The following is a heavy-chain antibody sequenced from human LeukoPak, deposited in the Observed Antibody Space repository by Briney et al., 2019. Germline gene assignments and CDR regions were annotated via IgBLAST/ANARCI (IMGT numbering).Heavy chain of an antibody. CDR3: ARIAVVPRDI. Sequence: SETLSLTCAVYGGSFSGYYWSWIRQPPVKGLEWIGEINHSGSTNYKPSLKSRVTISVDTSKNQFSLKLSSVTAADTAVYYCARIAVVPRDIWGQGTMVTVSS. J-gene: IGHJ3*02. CDR2: INHSGST. D-gene: IGHD2-15*01. V-gene: IGHV4-34*01. CDR1: GGSFSGYY.